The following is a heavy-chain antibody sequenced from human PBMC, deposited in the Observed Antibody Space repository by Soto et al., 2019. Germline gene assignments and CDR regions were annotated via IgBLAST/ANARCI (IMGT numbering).Heavy chain of an antibody. Sequence: GGSLRLSCAASGFTFSSYGMHWVRQAPGKGLEWVSSISSSSSYIYYADSVKGRFTISRDNAKNSLYLQMNSLRAEDTAVYYCASVVGGAIDYYYYGMDVWGQGTTVTVSS. D-gene: IGHD1-26*01. V-gene: IGHV3-21*01. CDR1: GFTFSSYG. J-gene: IGHJ6*02. CDR3: ASVVGGAIDYYYYGMDV. CDR2: ISSSSSYI.